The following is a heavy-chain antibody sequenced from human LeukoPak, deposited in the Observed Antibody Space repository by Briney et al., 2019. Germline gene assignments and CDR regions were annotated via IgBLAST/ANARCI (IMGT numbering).Heavy chain of an antibody. J-gene: IGHJ4*02. Sequence: PGESLRLSCAASGFTFSGYDMTWVRQVPGKGLEWISYISSRSSTEYFADSVKGRLTISRDNAKNSLYLQMSGLRAEDTAVYYCARDLSNWAPSTSLDYWGQGALVAVSS. V-gene: IGHV3-48*04. CDR1: GFTFSGYD. CDR2: ISSRSSTE. D-gene: IGHD2/OR15-2a*01. CDR3: ARDLSNWAPSTSLDY.